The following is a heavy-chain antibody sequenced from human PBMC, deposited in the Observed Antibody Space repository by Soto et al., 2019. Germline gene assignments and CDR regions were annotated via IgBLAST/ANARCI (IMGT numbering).Heavy chain of an antibody. J-gene: IGHJ4*02. V-gene: IGHV4-34*01. CDR2: INHIGGT. CDR1: GGTFSAYY. CDR3: ARGSVDTVDSSGFYEY. Sequence: SETLSLTCAVYGGTFSAYYWSWIRQPPGKGLEWIGEINHIGGTSYNPSLKSRVTISVDTSKSQFSLKLTSVTAADRAVYYCARGSVDTVDSSGFYEYWCQGTPVTVSS. D-gene: IGHD3-22*01.